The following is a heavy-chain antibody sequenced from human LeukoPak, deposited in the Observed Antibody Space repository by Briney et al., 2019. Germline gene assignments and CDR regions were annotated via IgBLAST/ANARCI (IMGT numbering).Heavy chain of an antibody. D-gene: IGHD2-8*01. V-gene: IGHV4-59*08. CDR2: IYYSGST. Sequence: SETLSLTCTVSGGSISSYYWSWIRQPPGKGLEWIGYIYYSGSTNYNPSLKSRVTISVDTSKKQFSLKLSSVTAADTAVYYCARGTPLSMLKYWGQGTLVTVSS. J-gene: IGHJ4*02. CDR3: ARGTPLSMLKY. CDR1: GGSISSYY.